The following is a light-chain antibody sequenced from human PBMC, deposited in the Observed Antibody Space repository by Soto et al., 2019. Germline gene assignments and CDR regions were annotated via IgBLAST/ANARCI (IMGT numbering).Light chain of an antibody. Sequence: DIQMTQSPSSLSASVGDIVTITCRASQGISNYLAWYQQKPGKVPKLLIYAASTLQSGVPSRFSGSGSGTDFTLTISSLQPEDVATYYCQKYNSARLFGQGTRLEIK. J-gene: IGKJ5*01. CDR1: QGISNY. CDR2: AAS. V-gene: IGKV1-27*01. CDR3: QKYNSARL.